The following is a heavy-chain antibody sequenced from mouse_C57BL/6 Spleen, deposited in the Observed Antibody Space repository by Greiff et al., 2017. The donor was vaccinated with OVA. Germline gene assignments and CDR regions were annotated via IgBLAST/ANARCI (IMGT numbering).Heavy chain of an antibody. V-gene: IGHV14-3*01. Sequence: VQLKESVAELVRPGASVKLSCTASGFNIKNTYMHWVKQRPEQGLEWIGRIDPANGNTKYAPKFQGKATITADTSSNTAYLQLSSLTSEDTAIYYCAKRQDSSGYAVFAYWGQGTLVTVSA. CDR2: IDPANGNT. CDR3: AKRQDSSGYAVFAY. CDR1: GFNIKNTY. D-gene: IGHD3-2*02. J-gene: IGHJ3*01.